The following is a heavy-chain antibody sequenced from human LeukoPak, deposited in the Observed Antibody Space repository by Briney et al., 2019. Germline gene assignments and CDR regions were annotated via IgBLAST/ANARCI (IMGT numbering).Heavy chain of an antibody. J-gene: IGHJ4*02. CDR2: IYSSGST. V-gene: IGHV4-4*07. CDR3: ARRGDYGGGHDY. CDR1: GGSISSYY. Sequence: SETLSLTCTVSGGSISSYYWSWIRQPAGKGLEWIGRIYSSGSTNYSPSLKGRVTMSVDTSKNQFSLKMSSMTAADTAMYYCARRGDYGGGHDYWGQGTLVTVSS. D-gene: IGHD4/OR15-4a*01.